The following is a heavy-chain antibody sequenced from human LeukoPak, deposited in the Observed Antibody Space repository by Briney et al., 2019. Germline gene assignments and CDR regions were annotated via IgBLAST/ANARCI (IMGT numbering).Heavy chain of an antibody. J-gene: IGHJ4*02. D-gene: IGHD3-10*01. Sequence: ASVKVSCKASGYTFTSYDINWVRQATGQGFEWMGWMNPNSGNTGYAQKLQGRVTMTTDTSTSTAYMELRSLRSDDTAVYYCARVGIRFGELNPICDYWGQGTLVTVSS. CDR2: MNPNSGNT. CDR3: ARVGIRFGELNPICDY. V-gene: IGHV1-8*02. CDR1: GYTFTSYD.